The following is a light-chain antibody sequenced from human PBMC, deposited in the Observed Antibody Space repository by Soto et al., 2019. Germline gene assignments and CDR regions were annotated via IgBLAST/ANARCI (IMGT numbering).Light chain of an antibody. J-gene: IGKJ1*01. CDR1: QGVTRT. Sequence: EIVMTQSPATLSVSPGERATLSGRASQGVTRTLAWYQQNPGQAPRLLIYGASTRATGIPARFSGSGSGTEFTLTISSLQSEDFAVYYCQQYNNWPPWTFGQGTKVEIK. V-gene: IGKV3-15*01. CDR2: GAS. CDR3: QQYNNWPPWT.